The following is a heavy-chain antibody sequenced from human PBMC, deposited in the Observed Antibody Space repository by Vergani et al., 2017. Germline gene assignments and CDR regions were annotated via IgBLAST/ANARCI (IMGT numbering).Heavy chain of an antibody. CDR3: ARELKSYYYYGLDV. CDR1: GFTFSSYW. J-gene: IGHJ6*02. V-gene: IGHV3-7*01. Sequence: EVQLVESGGGLVQPGGSLRLSCAAFGFTFSSYWMSWVRQTPGKGLEWVANIKQDGSEKYYVDSVKGRLTISRDNAKNSLYLKMNSLRAEDTAVYYCARELKSYYYYGLDVWGQGTTVTVSS. CDR2: IKQDGSEK.